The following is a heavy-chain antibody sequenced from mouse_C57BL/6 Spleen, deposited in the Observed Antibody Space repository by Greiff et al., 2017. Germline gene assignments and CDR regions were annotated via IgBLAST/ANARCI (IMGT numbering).Heavy chain of an antibody. CDR1: GFSFNTYA. Sequence: EVKLVESGGGLVQPKGSLKLSCAASGFSFNTYAMNWVRQAPGKGLEWVARIRSKSNNYATYYADSVKDRFTISRDDSESMLYLQMNNLKTEDTAMYYCVSFCYGNPAWFAYWGQGTLVTVSA. V-gene: IGHV10-1*01. D-gene: IGHD2-1*01. J-gene: IGHJ3*01. CDR3: VSFCYGNPAWFAY. CDR2: IRSKSNNYAT.